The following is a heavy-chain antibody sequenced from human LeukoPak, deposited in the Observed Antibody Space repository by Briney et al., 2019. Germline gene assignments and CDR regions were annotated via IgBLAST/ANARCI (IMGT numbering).Heavy chain of an antibody. J-gene: IGHJ3*02. CDR1: EFSFNSYV. D-gene: IGHD2-15*01. V-gene: IGHV3-48*02. Sequence: GGSLRLSCVASEFSFNSYVMSWVRQAPGKGLEWVSYISSSSSTIYYADSVKGRFTISRDNAKNSLYLQMNSLRDEDTAVYYCARTGSAASPDDAFDIWGQGTMVTVSS. CDR2: ISSSSSTI. CDR3: ARTGSAASPDDAFDI.